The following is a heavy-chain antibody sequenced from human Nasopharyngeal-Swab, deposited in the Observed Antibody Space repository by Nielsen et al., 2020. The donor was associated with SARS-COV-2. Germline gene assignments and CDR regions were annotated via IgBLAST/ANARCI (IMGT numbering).Heavy chain of an antibody. CDR2: IRSKAYGGTT. D-gene: IGHD3-10*01. J-gene: IGHJ6*02. Sequence: GESLKISCTASGFTFGDYAMSWVRQAPGKGLEWVGIIRSKAYGGTTEYAASVTGRFTISRDESKSIAYLQMNSLKTEDTAVYYCNRDIRVRGVPSDYYYGMEVWGQGTTVTVSS. CDR1: GFTFGDYA. V-gene: IGHV3-49*04. CDR3: NRDIRVRGVPSDYYYGMEV.